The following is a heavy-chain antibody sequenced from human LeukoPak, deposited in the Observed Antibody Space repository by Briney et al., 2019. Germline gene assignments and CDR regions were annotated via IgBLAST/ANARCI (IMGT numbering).Heavy chain of an antibody. V-gene: IGHV4-39*01. CDR3: AKTYRYYYYYMDV. CDR2: IYYSGST. Sequence: SETLSLTCTVSGGSISSSSYYWGWIRQPPGKGLEWIGSIYYSGSTYYNPSLKSRVTISVDTSKNQFSLKLSSVTAADTAVYYCAKTYRYYYYYMDVWGKGTTVTVSS. D-gene: IGHD2-21*01. CDR1: GGSISSSSYY. J-gene: IGHJ6*03.